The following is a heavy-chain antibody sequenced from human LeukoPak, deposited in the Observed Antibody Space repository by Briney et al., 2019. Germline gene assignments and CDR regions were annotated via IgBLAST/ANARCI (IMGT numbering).Heavy chain of an antibody. Sequence: GSVKVSCQASGYTFTSYGLSWVRQAPGQGIGWMGWISAYNGNTNYAQRLQGRVTMTTDTSTSTAYMELRSLRSDDTAVYYCARDRKSSGLSIVGVYWGQGTLVTVSS. CDR1: GYTFTSYG. CDR2: ISAYNGNT. CDR3: ARDRKSSGLSIVGVY. J-gene: IGHJ4*02. V-gene: IGHV1-18*01. D-gene: IGHD3-22*01.